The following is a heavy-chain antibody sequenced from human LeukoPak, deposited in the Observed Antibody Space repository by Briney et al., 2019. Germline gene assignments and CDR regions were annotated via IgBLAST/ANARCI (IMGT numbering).Heavy chain of an antibody. J-gene: IGHJ4*02. D-gene: IGHD3-10*01. CDR1: GFAFNTYA. V-gene: IGHV3-33*01. Sequence: GGSLRLSCAASGFAFNTYAMHWVRQAPGQGLEWVALIWHDGSHKFYSSSVRSQFTISRDNSKNTVSLQMNNLRPEDTAVYYCAREFFGSGSYPDFWGQGTLVTVSS. CDR2: IWHDGSHK. CDR3: AREFFGSGSYPDF.